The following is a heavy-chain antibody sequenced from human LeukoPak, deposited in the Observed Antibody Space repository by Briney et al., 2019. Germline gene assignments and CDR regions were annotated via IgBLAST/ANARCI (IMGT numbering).Heavy chain of an antibody. J-gene: IGHJ4*02. CDR3: ARDRFPGAVTGTNY. Sequence: SETLSLTCTVSGGSISSYYWSWIRQPPGKGPEWIGYIYYSGSTNYNTSLKSRVTISVDTSKNQFSLKLSPVTAADTAVYYCARDRFPGAVTGTNYWGQGTLVTVSS. V-gene: IGHV4-59*01. D-gene: IGHD6-19*01. CDR1: GGSISSYY. CDR2: IYYSGST.